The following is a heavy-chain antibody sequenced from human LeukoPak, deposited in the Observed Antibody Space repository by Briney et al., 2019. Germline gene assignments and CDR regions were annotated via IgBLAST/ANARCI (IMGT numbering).Heavy chain of an antibody. CDR1: GFTFSSYG. D-gene: IGHD6-13*01. Sequence: GGSLRLSCAASGFTFSSYGMHWVRQAPGKGLEWVAFIRYDGSNKYYADSVKGRFTISRDNSKNTLYLQMNSLRAEDTAVYYCAKDTYSSSWYFDYWGQGTLVTVSS. CDR3: AKDTYSSSWYFDY. J-gene: IGHJ4*02. CDR2: IRYDGSNK. V-gene: IGHV3-30*02.